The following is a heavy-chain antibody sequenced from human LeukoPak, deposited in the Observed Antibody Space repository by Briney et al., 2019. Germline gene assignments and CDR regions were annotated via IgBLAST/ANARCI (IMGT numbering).Heavy chain of an antibody. Sequence: PGGSLRLSCAASGFTFSSYWMSWVRQAPGKGLEWVANIKQDGSEKYYVDSVKGRFTISRDNAKNSLYLQMNSLRAEDTAVYYCAREVRMVRGVYFDYWGQGTLVIVSS. CDR2: IKQDGSEK. V-gene: IGHV3-7*01. CDR3: AREVRMVRGVYFDY. CDR1: GFTFSSYW. J-gene: IGHJ4*02. D-gene: IGHD3-10*01.